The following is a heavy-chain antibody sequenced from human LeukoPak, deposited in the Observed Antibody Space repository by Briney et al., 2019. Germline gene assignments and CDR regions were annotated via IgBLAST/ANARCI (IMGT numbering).Heavy chain of an antibody. CDR1: GFTFSSYA. V-gene: IGHV3-23*01. J-gene: IGHJ3*02. D-gene: IGHD2-2*01. Sequence: GGSLRLSCAASGFTFSSYAMSWVRQAPGKGLEWVSGISGSGDSTYYADSVKGRFTISRDNSNNTLYLQMNSLSADDTAVFYCAGQYQLLTNAFDIWGRGTMVTVSS. CDR2: ISGSGDST. CDR3: AGQYQLLTNAFDI.